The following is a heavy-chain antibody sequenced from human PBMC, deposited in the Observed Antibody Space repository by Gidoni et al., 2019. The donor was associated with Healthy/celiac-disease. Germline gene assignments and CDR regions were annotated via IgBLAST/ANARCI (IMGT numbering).Heavy chain of an antibody. J-gene: IGHJ5*02. CDR3: AKDVDGYIHSNWFDP. CDR2: ISGSGGST. V-gene: IGHV3-23*01. D-gene: IGHD5-12*01. Sequence: EVQLLESGGGLVQPGGSLRLSCAASGFTFSSYAMGWVRQAPGKGLEWVSAISGSGGSTYYADSGKGRFTISRDNSKNTLYLQMNSLRAEDTAVYYCAKDVDGYIHSNWFDPWGQGTLVTVSS. CDR1: GFTFSSYA.